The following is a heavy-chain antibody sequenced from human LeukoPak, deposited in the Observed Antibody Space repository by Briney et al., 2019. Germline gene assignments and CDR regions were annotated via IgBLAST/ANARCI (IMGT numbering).Heavy chain of an antibody. J-gene: IGHJ4*02. CDR1: GFTFGIYA. CDR2: IGSKTYGGTT. CDR3: TRPHYYDGSGYLDY. D-gene: IGHD3-22*01. Sequence: PGGSLRLSCTASGFTFGIYAMTWVRQAPGKGLEWVGFIGSKTYGGTTEYAASVKGRFTISRDDSESVAYLQMDSLKTEDTAVYYCTRPHYYDGSGYLDYWGQGTLVTVSS. V-gene: IGHV3-49*04.